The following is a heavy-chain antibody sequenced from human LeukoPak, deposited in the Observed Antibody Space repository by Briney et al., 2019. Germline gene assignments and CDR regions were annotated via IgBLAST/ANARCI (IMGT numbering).Heavy chain of an antibody. CDR1: GGAFSGYY. V-gene: IGHV4-34*01. D-gene: IGHD1-7*01. CDR2: INHSGST. J-gene: IGHJ5*02. Sequence: SETLSLTCAVYGGAFSGYYWSWIRQPLGKGLEWIGEINHSGSTNYNPSLKSRVTISVDTSKNQFSLKLSSVTAADTAVYYCASGGLITGTTPGWFDPWGQGTLVTVSS. CDR3: ASGGLITGTTPGWFDP.